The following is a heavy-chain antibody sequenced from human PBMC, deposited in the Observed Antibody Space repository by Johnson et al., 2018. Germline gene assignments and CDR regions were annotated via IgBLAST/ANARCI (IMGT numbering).Heavy chain of an antibody. Sequence: VQLVQSGGGLVQPGGSLRLSCAASGFTFSNYDLYWVRQATGKGLEWVSGIGAAGDTRYPGSVQGRFTISRDNAKNSLYLLMNSLRAGDTAVYYWVRVGYFAQLDGWGKGTTVTVSS. J-gene: IGHJ6*04. D-gene: IGHD3-9*01. V-gene: IGHV3-13*01. CDR3: VRVGYFAQLDG. CDR2: IGAAGDT. CDR1: GFTFSNYD.